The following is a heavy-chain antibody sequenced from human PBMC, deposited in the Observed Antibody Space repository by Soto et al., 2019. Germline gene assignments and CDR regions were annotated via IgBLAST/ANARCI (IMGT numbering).Heavy chain of an antibody. CDR3: AKAGTSDSSGWYPLVDY. J-gene: IGHJ4*02. V-gene: IGHV3-23*01. CDR2: ISGSGGST. CDR1: GCTFSSYA. D-gene: IGHD6-19*01. Sequence: EVQLLESGGGLVQPGGSLRLSCAASGCTFSSYAMSWVRQAPGKGLEWVSAISGSGGSTYYADSVKGRFTISRDNSKNTLYLQMNSLRAEDTAVYYCAKAGTSDSSGWYPLVDYWGQGTLVTVSS.